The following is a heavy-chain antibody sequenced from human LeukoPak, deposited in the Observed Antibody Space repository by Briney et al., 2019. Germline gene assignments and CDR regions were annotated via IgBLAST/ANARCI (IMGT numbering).Heavy chain of an antibody. D-gene: IGHD2-15*01. CDR3: VRGYSFGPYGMDV. J-gene: IGHJ6*02. CDR1: GFPFSSYA. CDR2: ISDSGGST. Sequence: GGSLRLSCSASGFPFSSYAMHWVRQAPGKGLEYVSAISDSGGSTYYADSVKGRFTIPRDNSKNTLYLQMSSPRAEDTAVYFCVRGYSFGPYGMDVWGQGTTVTVSS. V-gene: IGHV3-64D*09.